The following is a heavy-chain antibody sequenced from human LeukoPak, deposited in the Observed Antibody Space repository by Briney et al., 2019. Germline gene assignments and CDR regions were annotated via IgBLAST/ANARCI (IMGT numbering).Heavy chain of an antibody. V-gene: IGHV3-74*01. CDR3: ARDQDGPGATVDH. J-gene: IGHJ5*02. CDR2: INNDGSGT. D-gene: IGHD1-26*01. CDR1: GFTLSSYW. Sequence: QPGGSLRLSCAASGFTLSSYWMQWVRQAPGKGLVWVSRINNDGSGTTYADSVKGRFTISRDNAKNTLYLQMNSLRAEDTAIYYCARDQDGPGATVDHWGQGTLVTVSS.